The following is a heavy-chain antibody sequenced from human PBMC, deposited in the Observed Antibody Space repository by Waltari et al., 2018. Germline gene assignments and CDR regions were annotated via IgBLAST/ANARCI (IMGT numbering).Heavy chain of an antibody. CDR1: GCSISSSTW. Sequence: QVQLQESGPGLVKPSGTLSLTCAVSGCSISSSTWLSWVRQPPGKGLEWIGEIYHSGSTNYNPSLKSRVTISVDKSKNQFSLKLSSVTAADTAVYYCAKTVGFLEWLGSEYGMDVWGQGTTVTVSS. V-gene: IGHV4-4*02. J-gene: IGHJ6*02. CDR3: AKTVGFLEWLGSEYGMDV. D-gene: IGHD3-3*01. CDR2: IYHSGST.